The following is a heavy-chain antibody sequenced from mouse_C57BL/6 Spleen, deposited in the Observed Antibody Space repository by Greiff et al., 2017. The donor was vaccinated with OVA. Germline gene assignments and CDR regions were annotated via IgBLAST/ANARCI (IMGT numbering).Heavy chain of an antibody. CDR1: GYTFTSYW. J-gene: IGHJ4*01. Sequence: QVHVKQPGAELVKPGASVKMSCKASGYTFTSYWITWVKQRPGQGLEWIGDIYPGSGSTNYNEKFKSKATLTVDTSSSTAYMQLSSLTSEDSAVYYCARDSSSYGGAMDYWGQGTSVTVSS. CDR2: IYPGSGST. D-gene: IGHD1-1*01. V-gene: IGHV1-55*01. CDR3: ARDSSSYGGAMDY.